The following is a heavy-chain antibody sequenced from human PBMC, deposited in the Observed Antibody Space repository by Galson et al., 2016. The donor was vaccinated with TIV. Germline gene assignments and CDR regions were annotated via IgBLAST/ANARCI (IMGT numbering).Heavy chain of an antibody. CDR3: PKFDFWSAWPPSDSDY. J-gene: IGHJ4*02. CDR1: GFTFSASG. Sequence: SLRLSCAASGFTFSASGSHRIRQAPGKGLEWVAFVHYDGSVTYYSDSVKGRFTVSRDNSKSTLFLQMNRLRLEDTGVYYCPKFDFWSAWPPSDSDYWGQGILVTVSS. D-gene: IGHD3-3*01. V-gene: IGHV3-30*02. CDR2: VHYDGSVT.